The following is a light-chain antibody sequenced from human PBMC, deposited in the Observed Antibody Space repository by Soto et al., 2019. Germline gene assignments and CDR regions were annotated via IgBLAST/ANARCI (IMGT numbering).Light chain of an antibody. V-gene: IGKV3-20*01. CDR3: QQYGSSGYT. J-gene: IGKJ2*01. CDR2: GAS. Sequence: EIVLMQSPGTLSLSSGERATLSCRASQRVSSSNLAWYQQKPGQAPRLLIDGASSRATGIPDRFSGSGSGTDFTLTISRLEPEDFAVYYCQQYGSSGYTFGQGTKLEIK. CDR1: QRVSSSN.